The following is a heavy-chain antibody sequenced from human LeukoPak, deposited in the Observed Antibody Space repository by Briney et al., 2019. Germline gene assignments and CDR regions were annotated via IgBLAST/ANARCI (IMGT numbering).Heavy chain of an antibody. J-gene: IGHJ4*02. CDR2: ISYDGSNK. Sequence: PGGSLRLSCAASGFTFSTYSMHWVRQAPGKGLEWVALISYDGSNKYYADSVKGRFTISRDNSKNTLSLQMNSLRAEDTAVYYCAKDHSKIQPFDYWGQGTLVTVSS. V-gene: IGHV3-30-3*01. CDR1: GFTFSTYS. D-gene: IGHD5-18*01. CDR3: AKDHSKIQPFDY.